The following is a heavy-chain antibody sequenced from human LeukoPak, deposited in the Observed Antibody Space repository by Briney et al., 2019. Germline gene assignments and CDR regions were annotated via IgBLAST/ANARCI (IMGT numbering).Heavy chain of an antibody. D-gene: IGHD3-10*01. CDR2: ISAYNGNT. J-gene: IGHJ4*02. Sequence: ASVKVSCKASGYTFTSYGISWVRQAPGQGLEWMGWISAYNGNTNYAQKLQGRVTMTTDTTTSTAYMELRSVRSDDTAVYYCAREGSITMVRGVINYWGKGNLVSVSS. CDR1: GYTFTSYG. CDR3: AREGSITMVRGVINY. V-gene: IGHV1-18*01.